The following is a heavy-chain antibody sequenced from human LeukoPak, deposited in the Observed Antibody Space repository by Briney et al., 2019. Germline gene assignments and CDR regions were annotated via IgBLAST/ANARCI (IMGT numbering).Heavy chain of an antibody. CDR2: ISYDGSNK. V-gene: IGHV3-30-3*01. CDR3: ARIWAAAAAFDY. D-gene: IGHD6-13*01. CDR1: GFTFSSYA. J-gene: IGHJ4*02. Sequence: GGSLRLSCAASGFTFSSYAMHWVRQAPGKGLEWVAVISYDGSNKYYADSVKGRFTISRDNSKNTLYLQMNSLRAEDTAVYYCARIWAAAAAFDYWGQGTLVTVSS.